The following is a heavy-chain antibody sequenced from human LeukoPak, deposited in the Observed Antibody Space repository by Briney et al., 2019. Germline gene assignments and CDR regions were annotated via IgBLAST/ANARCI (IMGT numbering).Heavy chain of an antibody. J-gene: IGHJ4*02. CDR2: ISSSSSYI. V-gene: IGHV3-21*01. D-gene: IGHD3-16*02. Sequence: PGGSLRLSCAASGFTFSSYSMNWVRQAPGKGLEWVSSISSSSSYIYYADSVKGRFTISRDNAKNSLYLQMNSLRAEDTAVYYCARVRKSSYYDYVWGSYRYTADYWGQGTLVTVSS. CDR3: ARVRKSSYYDYVWGSYRYTADY. CDR1: GFTFSSYS.